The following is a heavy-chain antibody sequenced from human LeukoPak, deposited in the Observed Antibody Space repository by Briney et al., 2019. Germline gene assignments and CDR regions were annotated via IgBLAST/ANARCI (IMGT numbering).Heavy chain of an antibody. J-gene: IGHJ4*02. V-gene: IGHV3-30*18. CDR1: GFTFSSYG. CDR2: ISYDGSNK. D-gene: IGHD5-24*01. Sequence: GGSLRLSCAASGFTFSSYGMHWVRQAPGKGLEWVAVISYDGSNKYYADSVKGRFTISRDNAKNSLYLQMNSLRAEDTALYYCAKALEMATTPFDYWGQGTLVTVSS. CDR3: AKALEMATTPFDY.